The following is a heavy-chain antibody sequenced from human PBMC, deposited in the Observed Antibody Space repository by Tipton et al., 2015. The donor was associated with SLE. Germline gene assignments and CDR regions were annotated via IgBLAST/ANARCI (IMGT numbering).Heavy chain of an antibody. J-gene: IGHJ4*02. Sequence: TLSLTCTVSGGSIVPYYWHWIRQSPGKALEWIGYIYFDGNSNGRSNYNPSLKSRVTMSVDPSKMQFSLNLNSVTAADTALYFCARGVAERLGLDFWGQGSLVTVSS. V-gene: IGHV4-59*01. CDR1: GGSIVPYY. D-gene: IGHD3-3*01. CDR3: ARGVAERLGLDF. CDR2: IYFDGNSNGRS.